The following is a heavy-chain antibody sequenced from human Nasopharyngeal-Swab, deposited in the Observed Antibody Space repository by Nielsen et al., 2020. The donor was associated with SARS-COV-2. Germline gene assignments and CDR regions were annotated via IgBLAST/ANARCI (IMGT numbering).Heavy chain of an antibody. CDR2: IWYDGSNK. J-gene: IGHJ5*02. Sequence: GESLKISCAASGFTFCSYGMHWVRQAPGKGLEWVAVIWYDGSNKYYADSVKGRFTISRDNSKNTLYLQMNSLRAEDTAVYYCARGANWFDPWGQGTLVTVSS. CDR3: ARGANWFDP. CDR1: GFTFCSYG. V-gene: IGHV3-33*01.